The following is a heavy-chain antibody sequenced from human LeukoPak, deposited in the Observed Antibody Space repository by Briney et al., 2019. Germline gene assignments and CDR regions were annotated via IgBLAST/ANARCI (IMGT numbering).Heavy chain of an antibody. J-gene: IGHJ4*02. V-gene: IGHV1-8*03. Sequence: ASVKVSCKASGYTFTSYDINWVRQATGQGLEWMGWMNPNSGNTGYAQKFQGRVTITRNTSISTAYMELSSLRSEDTAVYYCATDIRFFTSFDYWGQGTLVTVSS. CDR3: ATDIRFFTSFDY. CDR1: GYTFTSYD. CDR2: MNPNSGNT. D-gene: IGHD3-3*01.